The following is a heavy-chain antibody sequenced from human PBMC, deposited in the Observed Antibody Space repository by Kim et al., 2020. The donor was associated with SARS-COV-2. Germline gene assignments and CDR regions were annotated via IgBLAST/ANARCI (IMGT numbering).Heavy chain of an antibody. J-gene: IGHJ4*02. CDR2: IYYSGST. Sequence: SETLSLTCTVSGGSISSGDYYWSWIRQPPGKGLEWIGYIYYSGSTYYNPSLKSRDTISVDTSKNQFSLKLSSVTAADTAVYYCARVVRITIFGVVNHFDYWGQGTLVTVSS. CDR1: GGSISSGDYY. CDR3: ARVVRITIFGVVNHFDY. D-gene: IGHD3-3*01. V-gene: IGHV4-30-4*01.